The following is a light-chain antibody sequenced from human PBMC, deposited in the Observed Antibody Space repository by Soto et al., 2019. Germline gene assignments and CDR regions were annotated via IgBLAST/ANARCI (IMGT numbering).Light chain of an antibody. Sequence: DILMTQSPATVSVSLGDSVSLSCRANESIANNLAWYQQKPGQPPRLLIYSASTRAPGIPARVSGGGSGTQFSLTISRLQSEDFSLYYCHQYNEWPRGTFGPGTKVEV. CDR3: HQYNEWPRGT. CDR2: SAS. CDR1: ESIANN. V-gene: IGKV3D-15*01. J-gene: IGKJ1*01.